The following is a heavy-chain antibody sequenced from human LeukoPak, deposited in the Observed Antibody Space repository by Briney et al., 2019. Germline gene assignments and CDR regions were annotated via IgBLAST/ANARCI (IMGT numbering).Heavy chain of an antibody. V-gene: IGHV3-23*01. Sequence: GVSLRLSCAASGFTVSAYAMAWVRQAPGKGLEWVSGISGSGDNTYYADSVKGRFTISRDNSKNTLYVQVNSLGTEDTAAYYCAKGSYYDSSGSFYFDYWGQGTLVTVSS. CDR1: GFTVSAYA. J-gene: IGHJ4*02. CDR3: AKGSYYDSSGSFYFDY. D-gene: IGHD3-22*01. CDR2: ISGSGDNT.